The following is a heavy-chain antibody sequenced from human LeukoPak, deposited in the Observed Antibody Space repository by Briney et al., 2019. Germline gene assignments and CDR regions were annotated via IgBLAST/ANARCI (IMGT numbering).Heavy chain of an antibody. V-gene: IGHV4-39*07. CDR1: GGSISSSSYY. CDR3: VVNGYGAFDI. J-gene: IGHJ3*02. Sequence: SSETLSLTCTVSGGSISSSSYYWGWIRQPPGKGLEWIGSIYYSGSTYYNPSLKSRVTISVDTSKNQFSLKLSSVTAADTAVYYCVVNGYGAFDIWGQGTMVTVSS. D-gene: IGHD3-22*01. CDR2: IYYSGST.